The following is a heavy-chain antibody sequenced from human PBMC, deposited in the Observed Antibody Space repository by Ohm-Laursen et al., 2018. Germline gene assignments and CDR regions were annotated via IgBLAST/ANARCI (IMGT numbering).Heavy chain of an antibody. Sequence: SLRLSCTASGFTFSSYGKHWVRQAPGKGLEWGAVISYDGSNKYYADSVKGRFTISRDNSKNTLYLQMNSLRAEDTAVYYCAKDVDSSGYFDYWGQGTLGTVPS. D-gene: IGHD3-22*01. V-gene: IGHV3-30*18. J-gene: IGHJ4*02. CDR3: AKDVDSSGYFDY. CDR1: GFTFSSYG. CDR2: ISYDGSNK.